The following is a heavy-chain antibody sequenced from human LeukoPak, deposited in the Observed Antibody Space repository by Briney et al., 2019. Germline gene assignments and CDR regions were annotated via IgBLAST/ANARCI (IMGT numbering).Heavy chain of an antibody. CDR2: INHSGST. D-gene: IGHD6-19*01. V-gene: IGHV4-34*01. CDR3: ARYLGHSSGSKRGFDY. J-gene: IGHJ4*02. Sequence: SETLSLTCAVYGGSFSGYYWSWIRQPPGKGLKWIGEINHSGSTNYNPSLKSRVTISVDTSKNQFSLKLSSVTAADTAVYYCARYLGHSSGSKRGFDYWGQGTLVTVSS. CDR1: GGSFSGYY.